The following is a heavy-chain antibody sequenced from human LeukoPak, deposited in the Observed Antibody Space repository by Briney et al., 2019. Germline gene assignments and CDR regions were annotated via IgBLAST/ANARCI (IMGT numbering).Heavy chain of an antibody. Sequence: ASVKVSCKASGYTFTGYYIHWVRQAPGQGLEWMGWINPNSGGTNYAQKFQGRVTMTRDTSISTAYMELSRLRSDDTAVYYCARDLICSGGSCYPSPRFDIWGQGTMVTVSS. CDR2: INPNSGGT. V-gene: IGHV1-2*02. J-gene: IGHJ3*02. CDR1: GYTFTGYY. CDR3: ARDLICSGGSCYPSPRFDI. D-gene: IGHD2-15*01.